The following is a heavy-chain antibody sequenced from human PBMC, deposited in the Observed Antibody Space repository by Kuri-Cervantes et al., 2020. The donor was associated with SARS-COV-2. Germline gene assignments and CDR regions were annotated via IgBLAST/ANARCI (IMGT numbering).Heavy chain of an antibody. D-gene: IGHD3-10*01. Sequence: GESLKISCAASGFTFSNYAMSWVRQAPGKGLEWVAVMWDDGRNKYYADSVKGRFTISRDNSKNTLYLQMNSLRAEDTAVYYCARGGYHGSGSYSPYGMDVWGQGTTVTVSS. CDR1: GFTFSNYA. V-gene: IGHV3-33*08. CDR2: MWDDGRNK. CDR3: ARGGYHGSGSYSPYGMDV. J-gene: IGHJ6*02.